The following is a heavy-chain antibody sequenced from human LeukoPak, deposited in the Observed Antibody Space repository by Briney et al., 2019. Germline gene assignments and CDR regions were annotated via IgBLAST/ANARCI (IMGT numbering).Heavy chain of an antibody. CDR2: ISSSGSTI. J-gene: IGHJ4*02. V-gene: IGHV3-48*03. CDR3: ASGSYYYDSSGYYYAY. Sequence: GGSLRLSCAASGFTFDDYGMSWVRQAPGKGLDWVSYISSSGSTIYYADSVKGRFTISRDNAKNSLYLQMNSLRAEDTAVYYCASGSYYYDSSGYYYAYWGQGTLVTVSS. CDR1: GFTFDDYG. D-gene: IGHD3-22*01.